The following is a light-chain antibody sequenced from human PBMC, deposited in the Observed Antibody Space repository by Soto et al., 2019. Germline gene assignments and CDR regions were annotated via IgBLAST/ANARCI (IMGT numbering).Light chain of an antibody. Sequence: QSALTQPASVSGSPGQSITISCTGTSSDVGGYNSVSWYQQHPGKAPKIMIYDVRNRPSGVSNRFSGSKSGNTASLTISGLQAEDEADYYCSSYTSSSTLVVFGGGTKVTVL. CDR2: DVR. CDR3: SSYTSSSTLVV. CDR1: SSDVGGYNS. J-gene: IGLJ2*01. V-gene: IGLV2-14*01.